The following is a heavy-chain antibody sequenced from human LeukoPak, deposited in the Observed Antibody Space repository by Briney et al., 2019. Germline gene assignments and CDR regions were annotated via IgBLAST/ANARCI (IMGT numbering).Heavy chain of an antibody. CDR1: GGSISGSY. CDR3: ARAGGYGLIDY. J-gene: IGHJ4*02. D-gene: IGHD5-18*01. Sequence: PSETLSLTCTVSGGSISGSYWNWIRQSPGKGLEWIGYIYYSGGTNYNPSLKSRVTISVDTSKNQFSLKVGSMTAADTAVYYCARAGGYGLIDYWGQGTMVTVSS. V-gene: IGHV4-59*12. CDR2: IYYSGGT.